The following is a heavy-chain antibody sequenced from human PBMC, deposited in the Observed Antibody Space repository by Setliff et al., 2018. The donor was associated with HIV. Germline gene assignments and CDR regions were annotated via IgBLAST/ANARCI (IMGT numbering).Heavy chain of an antibody. D-gene: IGHD3-16*01. V-gene: IGHV4-34*01. CDR3: ARGWGHDGFDF. J-gene: IGHJ3*01. CDR1: GSSFSGYY. Sequence: SETLSLTCAVYGSSFSGYYWNWIRQSPGKGLEWIGEIDHSGGTNYNPSLKSRVTMSIDTSKNQFSLNVRSVTAADPAVYYCARGWGHDGFDFWGQGTMGTVSS. CDR2: IDHSGGT.